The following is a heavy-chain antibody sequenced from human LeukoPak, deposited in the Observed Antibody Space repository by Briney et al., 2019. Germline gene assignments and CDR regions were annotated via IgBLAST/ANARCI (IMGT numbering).Heavy chain of an antibody. Sequence: SETLSLTCAVYGGSFSGYYWSWIRQPPGKGLEWIGEINHSGSTNYNPSLKSRVTISVDTSKNQFSLKLSSVTAADTAVYYCARGRDIVVVPAAIPSYNWFDPWGQGTLVTVSS. CDR2: INHSGST. CDR1: GGSFSGYY. V-gene: IGHV4-34*01. D-gene: IGHD2-2*02. CDR3: ARGRDIVVVPAAIPSYNWFDP. J-gene: IGHJ5*02.